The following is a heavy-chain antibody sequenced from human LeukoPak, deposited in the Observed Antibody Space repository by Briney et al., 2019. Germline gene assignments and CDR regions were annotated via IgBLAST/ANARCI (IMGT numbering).Heavy chain of an antibody. J-gene: IGHJ4*02. Sequence: GASVKVSCKASGYTFTGYYIHWVRQASGQGLEWMGWINPNGGGTNYAQNFQGRVTMTRDTSISTAYMELSRLRSDDTAIYYCARENNSGWYRKAAFDYWGQGTLVTVTS. V-gene: IGHV1-2*02. D-gene: IGHD6-19*01. CDR2: INPNGGGT. CDR1: GYTFTGYY. CDR3: ARENNSGWYRKAAFDY.